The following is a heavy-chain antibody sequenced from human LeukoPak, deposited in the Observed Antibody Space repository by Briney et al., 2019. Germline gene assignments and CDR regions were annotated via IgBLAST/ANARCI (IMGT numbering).Heavy chain of an antibody. CDR3: AREGGPYRPLDY. CDR1: GGSISSSNW. CDR2: IYHSGST. Sequence: PSGTLSLTCAVSGGSISSSNWWSWVRQPPGKGLEWIGEIYHSGSTNYNPSLKSRVTISVDKSKNQFSLKLSSVTAVDTAVYYCAREGGPYRPLDYSGQGTLVTVAS. J-gene: IGHJ4*02. V-gene: IGHV4-4*02.